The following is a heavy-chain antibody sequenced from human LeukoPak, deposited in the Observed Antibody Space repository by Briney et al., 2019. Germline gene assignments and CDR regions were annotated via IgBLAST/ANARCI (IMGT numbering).Heavy chain of an antibody. CDR3: ATDYGRT. CDR2: INRDGREK. CDR1: GITLTNFW. D-gene: IGHD4-23*01. Sequence: GGSLRLSCAVSGITLTNFWMTWVRQAPGKGREWVANINRDGREKYYVDSVRGRFSISRDNARNSLFLQMNSLRTEDTAVYYCATDYGRTWGQGTLVTVSS. V-gene: IGHV3-7*01. J-gene: IGHJ4*02.